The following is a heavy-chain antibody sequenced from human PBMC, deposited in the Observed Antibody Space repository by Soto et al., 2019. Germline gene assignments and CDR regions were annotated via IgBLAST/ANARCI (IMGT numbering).Heavy chain of an antibody. CDR2: ISAYDDNT. V-gene: IGHV1-18*01. J-gene: IGHJ6*02. CDR3: ARGGYYDSSGSRNYHYYGMNV. Sequence: GASVKVSCKASGYRFTSYGISWVRQAPGQGLEWLGWISAYDDNTKYAQTPQGRVSMSTDTSTNTAYMELRSLRSDDTAMYYCARGGYYDSSGSRNYHYYGMNVWGQGTTVTVSS. D-gene: IGHD3-22*01. CDR1: GYRFTSYG.